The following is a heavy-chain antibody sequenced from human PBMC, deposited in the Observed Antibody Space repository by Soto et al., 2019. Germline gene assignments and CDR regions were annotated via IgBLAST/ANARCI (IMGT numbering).Heavy chain of an antibody. CDR1: GFTFSSYG. J-gene: IGHJ6*03. V-gene: IGHV3-30*18. D-gene: IGHD3-16*02. CDR3: AKDGLYVDYIWGSYRSLYYYYYMDF. CDR2: ISYDGSNK. Sequence: PGGSLRLSCAASGFTFSSYGMHWVRQAPGKGLEWVAVISYDGSNKYYADSVKGRFTISRDNSKNTLYLQMNSLRAEDTAVYYCAKDGLYVDYIWGSYRSLYYYYYMDFWGKGAAVTVSS.